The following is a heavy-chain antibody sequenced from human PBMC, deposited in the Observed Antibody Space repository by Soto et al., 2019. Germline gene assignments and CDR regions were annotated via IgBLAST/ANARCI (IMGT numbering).Heavy chain of an antibody. CDR3: ASPTLGAFDI. J-gene: IGHJ3*02. Sequence: SETLSLTCTVSGGSISSSNYYWGWIRQPPGKGLEWIGSIYYSGSTAYNSSLKSRVTMSVDTSKNQLSLRLSSVTAADTAVYYCASPTLGAFDIWGQGTMVTVSS. V-gene: IGHV4-39*01. CDR2: IYYSGST. D-gene: IGHD3-16*01. CDR1: GGSISSSNYY.